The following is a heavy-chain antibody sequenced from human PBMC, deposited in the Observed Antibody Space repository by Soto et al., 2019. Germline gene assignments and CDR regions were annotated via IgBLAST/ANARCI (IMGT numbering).Heavy chain of an antibody. D-gene: IGHD5-12*01. CDR1: GFTFNTYW. V-gene: IGHV3-7*03. J-gene: IGHJ6*02. CDR2: IKQDGSKK. Sequence: PGGSLRLSCAASGFTFNTYWMTWVRQAPGKGLEWVANIKQDGSKKYYMDSVKGRFTIYRDNARNSMYLQMNSLRAEDTAVFYCARSKYCCYLYGLDVWGQGTTVTVSS. CDR3: ARSKYCCYLYGLDV.